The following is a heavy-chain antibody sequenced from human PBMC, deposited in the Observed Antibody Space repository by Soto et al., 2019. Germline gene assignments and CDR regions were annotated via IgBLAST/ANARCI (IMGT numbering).Heavy chain of an antibody. CDR1: GGSISSGGYY. CDR3: ATYGSGTYKPTTFDY. D-gene: IGHD3-10*01. V-gene: IGHV4-31*03. Sequence: QVQLQESGPGLVKPSQTLSLTCTVSGGSISSGGYYWSWIRQHSGKGLEWIGYIYYSGSTYYNPSLKSRVTISVDTSKNQCSLKLSSVTAADTAVYYCATYGSGTYKPTTFDYWGQGTLVTVSS. J-gene: IGHJ4*02. CDR2: IYYSGST.